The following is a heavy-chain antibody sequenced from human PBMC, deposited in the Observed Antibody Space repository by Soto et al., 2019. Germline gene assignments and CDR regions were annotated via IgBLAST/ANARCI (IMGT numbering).Heavy chain of an antibody. CDR2: ISAYNGNT. CDR1: GYTFTSYG. CDR3: ARVGFWYNWNVTPLRWFDP. V-gene: IGHV1-18*01. J-gene: IGHJ5*02. Sequence: QVQLVQSGAEVKKPGASVKVSCKASGYTFTSYGISWVRQAPGQGLEWMGWISAYNGNTNYAQKLQGRVTMTTDTSTSTAYMELRSLRSADTAVYYCARVGFWYNWNVTPLRWFDPWGQGTLVTVSS. D-gene: IGHD1-1*01.